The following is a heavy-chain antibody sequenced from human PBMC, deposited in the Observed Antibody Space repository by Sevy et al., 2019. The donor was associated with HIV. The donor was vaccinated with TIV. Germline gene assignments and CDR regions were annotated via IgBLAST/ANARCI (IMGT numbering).Heavy chain of an antibody. J-gene: IGHJ4*02. CDR1: GFSFSSYS. CDR3: ARIVGATPFFDY. D-gene: IGHD1-26*01. Sequence: GSLRLSCAASGFSFSSYSINWVRQAPGKGLEWVSYISSSSSIVYFADSVKGRFTISRDNAKNSLYLQMSSLRAEDTAVYYCARIVGATPFFDYWGQGSLVTVSS. CDR2: ISSSSSIV. V-gene: IGHV3-48*01.